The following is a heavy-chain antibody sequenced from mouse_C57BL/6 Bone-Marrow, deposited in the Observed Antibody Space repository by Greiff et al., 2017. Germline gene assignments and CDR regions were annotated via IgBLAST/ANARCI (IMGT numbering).Heavy chain of an antibody. CDR1: GYTFTSYW. CDR2: IHPNSGST. CDR3: ARGNYYGSSSYSLVDV. Sequence: QVQLQQPGAELVKPGASVKLSCKASGYTFTSYWMHWVKQRPGQGLEWIGMIHPNSGSTNYNEKFKSKATLTVDKSSSTAYMQLSSLTSEDSAVYYCARGNYYGSSSYSLVDVWGTGTTVTVSS. J-gene: IGHJ1*03. V-gene: IGHV1-64*01. D-gene: IGHD1-1*01.